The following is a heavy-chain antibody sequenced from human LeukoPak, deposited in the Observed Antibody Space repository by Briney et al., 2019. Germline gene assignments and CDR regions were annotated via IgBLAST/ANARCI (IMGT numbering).Heavy chain of an antibody. CDR3: AKLTPYYYDSSGYFDY. J-gene: IGHJ4*02. CDR2: ISGSGGST. CDR1: GFTFSSYA. Sequence: GGSLRLSCAASGFTFSSYAMSWVRQAPGKGLEWVSAISGSGGSTYYADSVKGRFTISRDNSKNTLYLQMNSLRAEDTAVYYCAKLTPYYYDSSGYFDYWGQGTLVTVSS. D-gene: IGHD3-22*01. V-gene: IGHV3-23*01.